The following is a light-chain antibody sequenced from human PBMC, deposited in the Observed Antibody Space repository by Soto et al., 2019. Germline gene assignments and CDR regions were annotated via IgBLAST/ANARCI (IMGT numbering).Light chain of an antibody. Sequence: DIQMTQSPSTLPASVGDRVTVTCRASQSIRSWLAWYQEKPGKAPSLLIFAADNLQDGVPSRFSGSGSGRDFSLTISSLQPEDFATYYCQQSYDMPWTFGQGTKVDIK. V-gene: IGKV1-39*01. CDR1: QSIRSW. CDR3: QQSYDMPWT. J-gene: IGKJ1*01. CDR2: AAD.